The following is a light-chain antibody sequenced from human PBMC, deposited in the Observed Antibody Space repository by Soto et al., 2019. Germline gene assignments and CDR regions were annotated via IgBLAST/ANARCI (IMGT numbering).Light chain of an antibody. CDR1: SSDIGGYDH. Sequence: QSALTQPPSASGSPGQSVTISCTGTSSDIGGYDHVSWYQQHPGKAPKVVIYEVTKRPSGVPDRFSGFKAGNTASLTVFGLQAQDEVDYYCGSFAGPVWVFGGGTKLTVL. CDR3: GSFAGPVWV. CDR2: EVT. V-gene: IGLV2-8*01. J-gene: IGLJ3*02.